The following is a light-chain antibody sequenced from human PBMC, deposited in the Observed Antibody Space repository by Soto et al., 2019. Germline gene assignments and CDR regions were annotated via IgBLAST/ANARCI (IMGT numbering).Light chain of an antibody. CDR1: QSVSSSY. J-gene: IGKJ1*01. CDR2: GAS. V-gene: IGKV3-20*01. CDR3: QQDGRSPPWT. Sequence: EIVLTQSPGTLSLSPGERATLSCRASQSVSSSYLVWYQQKPGQAPRLLIYGASIRATGIPDRFSGSGSGTDCTLTISRLEPEDFAVYDCQQDGRSPPWTFGQGTKVEIK.